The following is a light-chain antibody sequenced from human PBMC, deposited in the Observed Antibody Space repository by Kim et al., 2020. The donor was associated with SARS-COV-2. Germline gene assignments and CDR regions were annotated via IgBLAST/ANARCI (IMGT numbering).Light chain of an antibody. V-gene: IGLV3-21*04. CDR2: YDS. Sequence: SYELTQPPSVSVAPGKTARITCGGNNIGSKSVHWYQQKPGQAPVLGIYYDSDRPSGIPERFSGSNSGNTATLTISRVEAGDEAEYYCQVWDSSSDHVVFGGGTQLTVL. CDR1: NIGSKS. J-gene: IGLJ2*01. CDR3: QVWDSSSDHVV.